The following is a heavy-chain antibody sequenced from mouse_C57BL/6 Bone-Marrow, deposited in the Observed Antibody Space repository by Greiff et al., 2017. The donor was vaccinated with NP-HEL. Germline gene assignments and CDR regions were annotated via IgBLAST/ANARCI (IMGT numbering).Heavy chain of an antibody. J-gene: IGHJ1*03. CDR3: ARDSGSTLWYFDV. D-gene: IGHD1-1*01. CDR1: GFTFSDYY. CDR2: INYDGSST. V-gene: IGHV5-16*01. Sequence: EVNVVESEGGLVQPGSSMKLSCTASGFTFSDYYMAWVRQVPEKGLEWVANINYDGSSTYYLDSLKSRFIISRENAKNLLYLQMSSLKSEDTATYYCARDSGSTLWYFDVWGTGTTVTVSS.